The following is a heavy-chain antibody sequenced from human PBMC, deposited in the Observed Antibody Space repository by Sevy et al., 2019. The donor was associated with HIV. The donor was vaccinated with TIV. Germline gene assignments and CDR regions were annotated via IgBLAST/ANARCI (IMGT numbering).Heavy chain of an antibody. CDR2: IYYSGST. CDR3: ARGYYSNFDY. V-gene: IGHV4-59*01. D-gene: IGHD3-22*01. CDR1: GGSISTYY. Sequence: ETLSLTCTVSGGSISTYYWSWIRQPPGKGLEWIGYIYYSGSTNSSPSLKSRVTVSVDTSRNQFSLNLTSVTAADTAVYYCARGYYSNFDYWGQGILVTVSS. J-gene: IGHJ4*02.